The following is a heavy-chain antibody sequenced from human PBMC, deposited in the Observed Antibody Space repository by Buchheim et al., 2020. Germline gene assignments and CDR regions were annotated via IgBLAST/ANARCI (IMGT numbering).Heavy chain of an antibody. CDR2: ISYDGSNK. J-gene: IGHJ4*02. Sequence: QVQLVESGGGVVQPGRSLRLSCAASGFTFSSYAMHWVRQAPGKGLEWVAVISYDGSNKYYADSVKGRFTISRDNSKNTLSLQMNSLRAEDTAVYYCARTYFAGEDYWGQGTL. CDR1: GFTFSSYA. CDR3: ARTYFAGEDY. V-gene: IGHV3-30-3*01. D-gene: IGHD3-9*01.